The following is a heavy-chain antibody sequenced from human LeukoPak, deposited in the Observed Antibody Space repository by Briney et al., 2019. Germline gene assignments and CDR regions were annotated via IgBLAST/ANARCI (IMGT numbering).Heavy chain of an antibody. Sequence: GGSLKLSCAASGFTFSNYGMHWVRQAPGKGLEWVAVIWYDGGNKYYADSVKGRFTISRDNSKNTLYLQMNSLRTEDTAVYYCARGRGYDSGTYNYAFSDYWGQGTLVTVSS. CDR3: ARGRGYDSGTYNYAFSDY. D-gene: IGHD3-22*01. J-gene: IGHJ4*02. CDR2: IWYDGGNK. CDR1: GFTFSNYG. V-gene: IGHV3-33*01.